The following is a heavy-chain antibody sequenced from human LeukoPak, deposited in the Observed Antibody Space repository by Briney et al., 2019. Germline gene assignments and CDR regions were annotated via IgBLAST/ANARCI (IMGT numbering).Heavy chain of an antibody. CDR2: ISTSGLDT. CDR1: GFTFNNYA. J-gene: IGHJ4*02. CDR3: ARKTSGPNPLDF. D-gene: IGHD2-8*01. Sequence: GGSLRLSCAASGFTFNNYAMSWVRQSPGKGLEWVSGISTSGLDTPYADSVKGRFTISRDNSKNTLYLQMNSLRVEDTAIYYCARKTSGPNPLDFWGQGTLVTVSS. V-gene: IGHV3-23*01.